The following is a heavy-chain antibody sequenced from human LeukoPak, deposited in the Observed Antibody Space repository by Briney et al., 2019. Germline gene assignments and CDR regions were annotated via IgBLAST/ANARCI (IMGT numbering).Heavy chain of an antibody. CDR3: ASANLYYYDSSGYYGD. J-gene: IGHJ4*02. Sequence: QPGGSLRLSCAASGFTFSSYWMHWVRQAPGKGLVWVSRINSDGSSTSYADSVKGRFTISRDNAKNTLYLQMNSLRAEDTAVYYCASANLYYYDSSGYYGDWGQGTLVTVSS. CDR1: GFTFSSYW. CDR2: INSDGSST. V-gene: IGHV3-74*01. D-gene: IGHD3-22*01.